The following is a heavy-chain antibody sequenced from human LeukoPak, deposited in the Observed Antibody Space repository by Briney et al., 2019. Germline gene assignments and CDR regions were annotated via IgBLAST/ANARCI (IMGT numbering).Heavy chain of an antibody. D-gene: IGHD5-12*01. CDR1: GYTFSTYW. CDR2: IYPGDSDR. Sequence: GESLKISCKGSGYTFSTYWNGWVRQMPGKGLEWRGIIYPGDSDRRYSPSFQGQVTMSADKSISTAYLQWSSLKASDTAMYYCARHQGYSGYDRADYWGQGTLVTVSS. CDR3: ARHQGYSGYDRADY. J-gene: IGHJ4*02. V-gene: IGHV5-51*01.